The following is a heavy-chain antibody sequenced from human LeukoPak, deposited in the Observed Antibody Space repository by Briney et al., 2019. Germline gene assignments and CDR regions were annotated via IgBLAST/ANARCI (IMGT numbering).Heavy chain of an antibody. CDR1: GFSFTDAW. V-gene: IGHV3-15*01. J-gene: IGHJ4*02. CDR2: ITSKTDGGIT. Sequence: GDALRLSCAASGFSFTDAWMSWVRQAPGKGLEWVGRITSKTDGGITDSAAPVKGRFTVSRDDSKNTLFLQMSSLRTEDTAVYYCATDESNSFFFWGQGTLVTVSS. D-gene: IGHD2/OR15-2a*01. CDR3: ATDESNSFFF.